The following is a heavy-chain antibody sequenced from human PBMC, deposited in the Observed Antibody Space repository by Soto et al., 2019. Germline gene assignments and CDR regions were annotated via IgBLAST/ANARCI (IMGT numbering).Heavy chain of an antibody. J-gene: IGHJ4*02. CDR1: GFTVSINY. CDR3: ARDDGESIFGY. Sequence: PGGSLRLSCAASGFTVSINYMSWVRQAPGKGLEWVSVIYSGGSTYYADSVKGRFTISRDNSKNTLYLQMNSLRAEDTAVYYCARDDGESIFGYWGQGTLVTVSS. D-gene: IGHD2-21*01. CDR2: IYSGGST. V-gene: IGHV3-53*01.